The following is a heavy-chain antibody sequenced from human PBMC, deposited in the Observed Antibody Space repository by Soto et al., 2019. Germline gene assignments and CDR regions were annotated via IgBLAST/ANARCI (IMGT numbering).Heavy chain of an antibody. Sequence: PSETLYLTCTVSGGSISSSGYDWSWIRQHPGKGLEWIGYIYYSGSTYYNPSLKSRVTISVDTSKNQFSLKLSSVTAAVTAVYCCARAYGSRYMGVCGEGPTVTVSS. CDR1: GGSISSSGYD. CDR3: ARAYGSRYMGV. CDR2: IYYSGST. V-gene: IGHV4-31*03. D-gene: IGHD3-10*01. J-gene: IGHJ6*04.